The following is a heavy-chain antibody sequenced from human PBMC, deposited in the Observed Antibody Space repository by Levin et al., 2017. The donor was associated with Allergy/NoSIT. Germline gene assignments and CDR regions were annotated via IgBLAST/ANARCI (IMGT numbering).Heavy chain of an antibody. J-gene: IGHJ4*02. V-gene: IGHV4-4*07. CDR2: VYSDGNT. CDR3: SRITCGSSATLFAT. Sequence: SETLSLTCTVSGDFSGNFFWSWIRQPAGKGLQWMGRVYSDGNTNYSPSLIGRVSLSRDASTNQFFLHLTSVTAADAAIYYCSRITCGSSATLFATWGKGALVTVSS. CDR1: GDFSGNFF. D-gene: IGHD6-6*01.